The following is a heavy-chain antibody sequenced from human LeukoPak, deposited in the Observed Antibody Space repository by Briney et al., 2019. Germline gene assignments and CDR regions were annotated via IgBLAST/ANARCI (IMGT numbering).Heavy chain of an antibody. CDR3: ASTVSNWNDAHFDY. J-gene: IGHJ4*02. CDR1: GYTLTELS. Sequence: ASVKVSCKVSGYTLTELSMHWVRQAPGKGLEWMRGFDPEDGETIYAQKFQGRVTMTEDTSTDTAYMELSSLRSEDTAVYYCASTVSNWNDAHFDYWGQGTLVTVSS. CDR2: FDPEDGET. V-gene: IGHV1-24*01. D-gene: IGHD1-1*01.